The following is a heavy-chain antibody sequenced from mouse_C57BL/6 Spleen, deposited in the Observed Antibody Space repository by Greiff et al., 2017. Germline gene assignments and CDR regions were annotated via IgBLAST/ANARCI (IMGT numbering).Heavy chain of an antibody. Sequence: VHVKQSGAELVRPGASVKLSCTASGFNIKDDYMHWVKQRPEQGLEWIGWIDPENGDTEYASKFQGKATITADTSSNTAYLQLSSLTSEDTAVYYCTTMGDYWGQGTTLTVSS. V-gene: IGHV14-4*01. CDR3: TTMGDY. D-gene: IGHD2-3*01. CDR1: GFNIKDDY. CDR2: IDPENGDT. J-gene: IGHJ2*01.